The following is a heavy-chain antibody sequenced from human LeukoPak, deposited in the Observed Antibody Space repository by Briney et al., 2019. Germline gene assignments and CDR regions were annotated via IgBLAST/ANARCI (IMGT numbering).Heavy chain of an antibody. CDR1: GGSISSSSYY. CDR3: ARAPYDILTGYFLFDS. Sequence: SETLSLTCTVSGGSISSSSYYWGWIRQPPGKGLEWIGSIYYSGSTYYNPSLKSRVTISVDTSKNQFSLKLSSVTAADTAVYYCARAPYDILTGYFLFDSWGQGTLITVSS. D-gene: IGHD3-9*01. J-gene: IGHJ4*02. V-gene: IGHV4-39*07. CDR2: IYYSGST.